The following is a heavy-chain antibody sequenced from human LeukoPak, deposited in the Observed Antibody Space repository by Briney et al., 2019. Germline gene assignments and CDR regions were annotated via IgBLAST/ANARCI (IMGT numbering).Heavy chain of an antibody. CDR1: GYTFTSYG. J-gene: IGHJ6*03. D-gene: IGHD2-2*01. CDR2: ISAYNGNT. Sequence: GASVKVSCKASGYTFTSYGISWVRQAPGQGLEWMGWISAYNGNTNYAERLQGRVIMTTDTSTSTAYMELRSLRSDDTAVYYCARQLLSWRGDCYYQYYMDVWGKGTTVTVSS. V-gene: IGHV1-18*01. CDR3: ARQLLSWRGDCYYQYYMDV.